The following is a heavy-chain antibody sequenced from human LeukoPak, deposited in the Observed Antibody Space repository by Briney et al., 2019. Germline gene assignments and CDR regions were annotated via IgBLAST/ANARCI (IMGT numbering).Heavy chain of an antibody. Sequence: QPGGSLRPSCTASGFTFSNYGMHWVRQAPGKGLEWVAIIWLDGSDQRYADSVKGRFTISRDNAKNSLYLQMNSLRAEDTAVYYCAKGKWLQFIPLFDYWGQGTLVTVSS. J-gene: IGHJ4*02. CDR1: GFTFSNYG. V-gene: IGHV3-33*03. CDR2: IWLDGSDQ. D-gene: IGHD5-24*01. CDR3: AKGKWLQFIPLFDY.